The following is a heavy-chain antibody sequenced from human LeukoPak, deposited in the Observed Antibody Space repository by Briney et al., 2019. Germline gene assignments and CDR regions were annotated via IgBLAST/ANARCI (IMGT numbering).Heavy chain of an antibody. CDR2: IYYSGST. J-gene: IGHJ4*02. Sequence: SETLSLTCTVSGGSINSYYWSWIRQPPGKGLEWIGYIYYSGSTNYNPSLKRRVTISVDTSKNQFSLRLSSVTAADTAVYYCARESGNEAYYFDYWGQGTLVTVSS. V-gene: IGHV4-59*12. CDR1: GGSINSYY. CDR3: ARESGNEAYYFDY. D-gene: IGHD4-23*01.